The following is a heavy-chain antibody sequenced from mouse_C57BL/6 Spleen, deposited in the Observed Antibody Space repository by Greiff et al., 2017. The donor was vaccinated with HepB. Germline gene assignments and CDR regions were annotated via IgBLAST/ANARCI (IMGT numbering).Heavy chain of an antibody. D-gene: IGHD1-1*01. CDR2: ISNGGGST. J-gene: IGHJ1*03. CDR1: GFTFSDYY. CDR3: ARIPITTDWYFDV. Sequence: EVHLVESGGGLVQPGGSLKLSCAASGFTFSDYYMYWVRQTPEKRLEWVAYISNGGGSTYYPDTVKGRFTISRDNAKNTLYLQMSRLKSEDTAMYYCARIPITTDWYFDVWGTGTTVTVSS. V-gene: IGHV5-12*01.